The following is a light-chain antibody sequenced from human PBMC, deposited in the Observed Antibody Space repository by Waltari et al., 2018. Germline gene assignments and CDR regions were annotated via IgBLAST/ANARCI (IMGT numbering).Light chain of an antibody. V-gene: IGLV2-14*01. CDR1: SSDVGGYNY. CDR3: SSYTSSSTYV. CDR2: DVS. Sequence: QSALTQPASVSGSPGQSITISCTGTSSDVGGYNYVSWYHQPPGKAPKLMVYDVSNRAAGVSNRFSGSKSGNTASLTISGLQAEDEADYYCSSYTSSSTYVFGTGTKVTVL. J-gene: IGLJ1*01.